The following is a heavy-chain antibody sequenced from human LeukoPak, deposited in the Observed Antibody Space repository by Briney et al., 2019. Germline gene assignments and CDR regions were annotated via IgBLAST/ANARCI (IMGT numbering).Heavy chain of an antibody. J-gene: IGHJ4*02. D-gene: IGHD3-9*01. CDR3: AKDLGLLRYFDWLLDY. CDR1: GFTFSSYG. Sequence: GGSLRLSCAASGFTFSSYGMHWVRQAPGKGLEWVAVIWYDGSNKYYADSVNGRFTISRDNSKNTLYLQMNCLRAEDTAVYYCAKDLGLLRYFDWLLDYWGQGTLVTVSS. CDR2: IWYDGSNK. V-gene: IGHV3-33*06.